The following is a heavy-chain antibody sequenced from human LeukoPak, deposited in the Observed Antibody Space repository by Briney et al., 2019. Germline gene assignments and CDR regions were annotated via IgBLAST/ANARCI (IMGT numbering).Heavy chain of an antibody. CDR1: GFTFSNYG. CDR2: ISYDGSNK. D-gene: IGHD4/OR15-4a*01. CDR3: ARDGLGTDMVPKPSDAFDI. J-gene: IGHJ3*02. V-gene: IGHV3-30*03. Sequence: PGRSLRLSCAGSGFTFSNYGMHWVRQAPGKGLEWVALISYDGSNKYYADSVKGRITISRDNSKNTLYLQMNSLRAEDTAVYYCARDGLGTDMVPKPSDAFDIWGQGTMVTVSS.